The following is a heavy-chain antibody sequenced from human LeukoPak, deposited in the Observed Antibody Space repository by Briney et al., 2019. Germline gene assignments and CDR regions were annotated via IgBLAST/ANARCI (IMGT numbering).Heavy chain of an antibody. Sequence: PGGSLRLSCAASGFTFSSYWMSWVRQAPGKGLERVANIKQDGSEKYYVDSVKGRFTISRDNAKNSLYLQMNSLRAEDTAVYYCAGERQYCSGGSCLNWFDPWGQGTLVTVSS. CDR3: AGERQYCSGGSCLNWFDP. D-gene: IGHD2-15*01. V-gene: IGHV3-7*03. J-gene: IGHJ5*02. CDR1: GFTFSSYW. CDR2: IKQDGSEK.